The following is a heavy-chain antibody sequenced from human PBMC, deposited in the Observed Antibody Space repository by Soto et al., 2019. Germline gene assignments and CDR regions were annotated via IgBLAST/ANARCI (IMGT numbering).Heavy chain of an antibody. CDR2: IYPGDSDT. V-gene: IGHV5-51*01. CDR1: GYSFTSYW. D-gene: IGHD3-10*01. CDR3: ARDPAKDYYGSGSYDY. Sequence: GESLKISCKGSGYSFTSYWIGWVRQMPGKGLEWMGIIYPGDSDTRYSPAFQGQVTISADKSISTAYLQWGSLKASDTAMYYCARDPAKDYYGSGSYDYWGQGTLVTVSS. J-gene: IGHJ4*02.